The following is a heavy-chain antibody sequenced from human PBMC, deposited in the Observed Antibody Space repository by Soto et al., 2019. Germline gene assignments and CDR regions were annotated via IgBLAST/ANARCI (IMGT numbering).Heavy chain of an antibody. J-gene: IGHJ6*02. Sequence: GGSLRLSCAASGCTFTNYWMHWVRQAPGKGLVWVSRINSDGSTTNYADSVKGRFTISRDNAENTVYLQMNSLRDEDTAVYYCARGIRNYYGVDVWGQGTTVTVSS. V-gene: IGHV3-74*01. CDR1: GCTFTNYW. D-gene: IGHD5-18*01. CDR2: INSDGSTT. CDR3: ARGIRNYYGVDV.